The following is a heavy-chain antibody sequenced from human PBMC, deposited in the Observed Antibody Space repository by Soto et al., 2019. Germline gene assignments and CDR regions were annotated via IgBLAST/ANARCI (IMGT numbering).Heavy chain of an antibody. D-gene: IGHD6-25*01. Sequence: SETLSLTCTVSGGSISSGGYYWSWIRQHPGKGLEWIGYIYYSGSTYYNPSLKSRVTISVDTSKNQFSLKLSSVTAADTAVYYCARDRGGYGANYFDYWGQGTLVTVSS. CDR2: IYYSGST. J-gene: IGHJ4*02. CDR1: GGSISSGGYY. V-gene: IGHV4-31*03. CDR3: ARDRGGYGANYFDY.